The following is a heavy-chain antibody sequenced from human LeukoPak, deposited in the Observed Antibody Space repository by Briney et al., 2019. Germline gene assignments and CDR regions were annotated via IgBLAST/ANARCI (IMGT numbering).Heavy chain of an antibody. CDR2: INPNSDAT. D-gene: IGHD4-23*01. J-gene: IGHJ4*02. CDR1: GYTFIGHY. CDR3: ARGPEYGGTIDY. Sequence: GASVKVFCKASGYTFIGHYIHWVRQAPGQGLEWMGWINPNSDATKYSQKFQGRVTMTRDTSISTTYMDLTRLTSDDTAVYYCARGPEYGGTIDYWGQGTLVTVSS. V-gene: IGHV1-2*02.